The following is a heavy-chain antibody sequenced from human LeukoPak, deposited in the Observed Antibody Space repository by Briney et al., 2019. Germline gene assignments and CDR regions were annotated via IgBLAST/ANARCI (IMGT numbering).Heavy chain of an antibody. D-gene: IGHD3-16*01. CDR1: GGTFSSYA. CDR2: IIPIFGTA. Sequence: RASVKVSCKASGGTFSSYAISWVRQAPGQGLECMGGIIPIFGTANYAQKFQGRVTITADKSTSTAYMELSSLRSEDTAVYYCARDPGYDYVWGSFFDYWGQGTLVTVSS. CDR3: ARDPGYDYVWGSFFDY. V-gene: IGHV1-69*06. J-gene: IGHJ4*02.